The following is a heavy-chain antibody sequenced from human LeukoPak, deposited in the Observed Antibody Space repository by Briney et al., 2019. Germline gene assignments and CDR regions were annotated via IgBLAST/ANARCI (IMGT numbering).Heavy chain of an antibody. Sequence: ASQTLSLTCTVSGGSISSGDYYWSWIRQPPGKGLEWIGYIYYSGSTYYNPSLKSRVTISVDTSKNQFSLKLSSVTAADTAVYYCAAAAGTSYFDYWGQGTLVTVSS. V-gene: IGHV4-30-4*01. D-gene: IGHD6-13*01. J-gene: IGHJ4*02. CDR1: GGSISSGDYY. CDR2: IYYSGST. CDR3: AAAAGTSYFDY.